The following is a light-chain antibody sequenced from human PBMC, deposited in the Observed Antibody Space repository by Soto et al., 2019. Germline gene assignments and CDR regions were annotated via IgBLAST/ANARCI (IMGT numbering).Light chain of an antibody. J-gene: IGKJ1*01. CDR3: QQSYSTPWT. V-gene: IGKV1-39*01. CDR1: QSISSY. Sequence: DIQMTQSPSSLSASVGDRVTITCRASQSISSYLNWYQQKKVKAPKFLIYAASNLQSGVPSSFTGSGSGTYSTLTISKLQPEDVATYYCQQSYSTPWTFGPGTKVEIK. CDR2: AAS.